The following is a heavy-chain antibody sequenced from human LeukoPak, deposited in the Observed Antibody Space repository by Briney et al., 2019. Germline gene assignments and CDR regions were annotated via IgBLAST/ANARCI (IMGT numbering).Heavy chain of an antibody. CDR3: AKESLWFGEPFS. Sequence: GGSLRLSCAASGFTFDDYGMSWVRQAPGKGLEWVSGINWNDASIGYADSVKGRFTISRDNAKNSLYLQMNSLRAEDTAVYYCAKESLWFGEPFSWGQGTLVTVSS. CDR1: GFTFDDYG. V-gene: IGHV3-20*04. D-gene: IGHD3-10*01. J-gene: IGHJ5*02. CDR2: INWNDASI.